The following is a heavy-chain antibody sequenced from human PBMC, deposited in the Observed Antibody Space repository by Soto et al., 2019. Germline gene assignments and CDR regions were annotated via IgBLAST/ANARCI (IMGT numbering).Heavy chain of an antibody. D-gene: IGHD2-21*01. V-gene: IGHV3-72*01. CDR1: GFTFSDHY. Sequence: GSLRLSCAASGFTFSDHYMDWVRQAPGKGLEWVGRTRNKANSYTTEYAASVKGRFTISRDDSKNSLDLQMNSLKTEDTAVYYCARSFVGRSEGRMDVWGQGTTVTVSS. J-gene: IGHJ6*02. CDR3: ARSFVGRSEGRMDV. CDR2: TRNKANSYTT.